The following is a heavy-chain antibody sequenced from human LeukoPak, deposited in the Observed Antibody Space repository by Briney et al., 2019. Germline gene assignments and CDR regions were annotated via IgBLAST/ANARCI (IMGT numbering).Heavy chain of an antibody. J-gene: IGHJ4*02. V-gene: IGHV1-69*13. CDR1: GGTFSSYA. Sequence: ASVKVSCKASGGTFSSYAISWVRQAPGQGLEWMGGIIPIFGTANYAQKFQGRVTITADESTSTAYTELSSLRSEDTAVYYCARDRSESGGSCLDYWGQGTLVTVSS. CDR3: ARDRSESGGSCLDY. D-gene: IGHD2-15*01. CDR2: IIPIFGTA.